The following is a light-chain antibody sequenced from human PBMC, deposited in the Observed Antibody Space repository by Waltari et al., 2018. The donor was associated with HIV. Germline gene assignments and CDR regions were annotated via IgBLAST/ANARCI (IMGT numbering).Light chain of an antibody. Sequence: SSELTQDPAVSVTLGQTVRITCQGDSLRSYSANWYQQKPGQAPVLLFYARNNRPYGTPDRFSASYSGDTGSLTITGAQAEDEADYYCDSRDSRGDRHVFGSGTRVTV. CDR3: DSRDSRGDRHV. CDR1: SLRSYS. V-gene: IGLV3-19*01. CDR2: ARN. J-gene: IGLJ1*01.